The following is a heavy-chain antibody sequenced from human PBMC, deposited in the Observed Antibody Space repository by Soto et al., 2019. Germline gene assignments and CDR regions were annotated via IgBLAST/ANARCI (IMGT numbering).Heavy chain of an antibody. CDR2: MNPNSGNT. D-gene: IGHD3-9*01. V-gene: IGHV1-8*01. CDR1: GYTFTSYD. Sequence: ASVKVSCKASGYTFTSYDVNWVRQATGQGLEWMGWMNPNSGNTGYAQKFQGRVTMTRNTSISTAYMELSSLRSEDTAVYYCARGFDDILTGYYFYFDYWGQGTLVTVSS. CDR3: ARGFDDILTGYYFYFDY. J-gene: IGHJ4*02.